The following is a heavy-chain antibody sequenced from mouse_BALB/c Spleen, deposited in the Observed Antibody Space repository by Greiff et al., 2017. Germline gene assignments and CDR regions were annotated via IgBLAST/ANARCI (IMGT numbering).Heavy chain of an antibody. Sequence: QVQLQQSGPGLVAPSQSLSITCTVSGFSLTGYGVNWVRQPPGKGLEWLGMIWGDGSTDYNSALKSRLSISKDNSKSQVFLKMNSLQTDDTARYYCARDGVYRSYAMDYWGQGTSVTVSS. CDR3: ARDGVYRSYAMDY. D-gene: IGHD2-14*01. CDR2: IWGDGST. V-gene: IGHV2-6-7*01. CDR1: GFSLTGYG. J-gene: IGHJ4*01.